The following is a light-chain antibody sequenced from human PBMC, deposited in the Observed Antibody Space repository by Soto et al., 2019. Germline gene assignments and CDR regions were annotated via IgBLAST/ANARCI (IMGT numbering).Light chain of an antibody. Sequence: QSALTQPRSVSGSPGQSDTISCTGTSSDVDDYNYVSWFQQHPGKAPKLMIYDVSERPSGVPDRFSGSKSGNTASLTISGLQAEDEADYYCCSYGGTFYVFGTGTKVTVL. J-gene: IGLJ1*01. V-gene: IGLV2-11*01. CDR1: SSDVDDYNY. CDR2: DVS. CDR3: CSYGGTFYV.